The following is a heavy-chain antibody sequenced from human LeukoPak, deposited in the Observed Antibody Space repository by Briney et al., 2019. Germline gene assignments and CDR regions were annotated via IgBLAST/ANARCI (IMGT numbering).Heavy chain of an antibody. CDR3: ARDPIVVRQPGYFQH. CDR2: IIPIFGTA. D-gene: IGHD2-21*01. Sequence: GASVKVSCKASGGTFSSYAISWVRQAPGQGLEWMGGIIPIFGTANYAQKFQGRVTITADESTSTAYMELSSLRSEDTAVYYCARDPIVVRQPGYFQHWGQGTLVTVSS. CDR1: GGTFSSYA. V-gene: IGHV1-69*13. J-gene: IGHJ1*01.